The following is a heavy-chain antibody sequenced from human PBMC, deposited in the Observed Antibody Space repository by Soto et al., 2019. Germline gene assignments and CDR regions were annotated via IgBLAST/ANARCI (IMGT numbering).Heavy chain of an antibody. CDR2: IFYSGST. CDR1: GNSISSYY. V-gene: IGHV4-59*08. Sequence: QVQLHHSGPGLVKPSETLSLTCTVSGNSISSYYWSWIREPPGKALEWIGYIFYSGSTNYNPSLKSRVTISIATSKNQFSLKRSSVTAADTAVYYCARGRGHSGYGTEGLFDYWGQGTLVTVSS. CDR3: ARGRGHSGYGTEGLFDY. D-gene: IGHD5-12*01. J-gene: IGHJ4*02.